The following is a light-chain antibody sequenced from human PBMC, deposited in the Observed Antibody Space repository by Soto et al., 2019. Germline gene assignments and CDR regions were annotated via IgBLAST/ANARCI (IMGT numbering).Light chain of an antibody. CDR3: QSYDTNTVL. CDR1: SGSIGSNS. Sequence: LTQPHSVSESPGKTVTISCTRSSGSIGSNSVQWYQQRPGSAPTTVIYEDDQRPSEVPNRFSGSIDSSSNSASLTISGLQTEDEADYYCQSYDTNTVLFGGGTQLTVL. CDR2: EDD. V-gene: IGLV6-57*04. J-gene: IGLJ2*01.